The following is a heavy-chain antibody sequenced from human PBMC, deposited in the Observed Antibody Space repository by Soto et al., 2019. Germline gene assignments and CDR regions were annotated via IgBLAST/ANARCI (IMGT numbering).Heavy chain of an antibody. CDR2: IYSSGTT. D-gene: IGHD5-18*01. CDR3: ARDSPLPRGYTYGYEYCYGMDV. CDR1: GGSMISYY. V-gene: IGHV4-59*01. Sequence: SETLSLTCTVSGGSMISYYWGWIREPPGKGLEWIGYIYSSGTTNYNPSLKSRVTILVDTSKNQFSLKLSSMTAADTAVHYCARDSPLPRGYTYGYEYCYGMDVWGQGTTVTVSS. J-gene: IGHJ6*02.